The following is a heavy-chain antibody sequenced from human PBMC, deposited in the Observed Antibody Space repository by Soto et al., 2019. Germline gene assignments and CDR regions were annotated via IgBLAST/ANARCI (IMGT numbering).Heavy chain of an antibody. CDR3: ARFSTLGKDYGVDV. D-gene: IGHD2-2*01. CDR1: GENISSSYAY. CDR2: INSSGRT. Sequence: SVTMSLTCIVSGENISSSYAYWSLIRKAPGKGLEWIGYINSSGRTYYKPSLKSRVSISIDTSTNQFSLRLTSVTVADTAVYFCARFSTLGKDYGVDVWSQGTTVTVSS. V-gene: IGHV4-30-4*01. J-gene: IGHJ6*02.